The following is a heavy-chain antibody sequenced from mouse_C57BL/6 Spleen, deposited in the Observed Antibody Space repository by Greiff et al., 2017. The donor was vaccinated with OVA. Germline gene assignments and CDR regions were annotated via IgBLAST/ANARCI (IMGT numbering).Heavy chain of an antibody. CDR2: INPNNGGT. J-gene: IGHJ4*01. Sequence: LMEPGASVKISCKASGYTFTDYYMNWVKQSHGKSLEWIGDINPNNGGTSYNQKFKGKATLTVDKSSSTAYMELRSLTSEDSAVYYCARSLYAMDYWGQGTSVTVSS. CDR3: ARSLYAMDY. V-gene: IGHV1-26*01. CDR1: GYTFTDYY.